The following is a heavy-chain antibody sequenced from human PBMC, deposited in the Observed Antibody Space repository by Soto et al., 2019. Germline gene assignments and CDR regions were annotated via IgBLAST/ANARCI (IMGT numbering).Heavy chain of an antibody. V-gene: IGHV6-1*01. CDR2: TYYRSKWFN. D-gene: IGHD2-15*01. Sequence: SQTLSLTCAISGDSVSNNGAAWNWIRQSPSGGLEWLGRTYYRSKWFNDYAVSVKSRITISPDTSKNQFSLQLNAVTPEDTPVYCCARDPPPMLHDIDGWGQGTLVTDSS. CDR1: GDSVSNNGAA. J-gene: IGHJ4*02. CDR3: ARDPPPMLHDIDG.